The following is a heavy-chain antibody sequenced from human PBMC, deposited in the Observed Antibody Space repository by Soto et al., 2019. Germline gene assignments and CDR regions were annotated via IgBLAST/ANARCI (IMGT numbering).Heavy chain of an antibody. CDR2: INHSGST. CDR1: GGSFSGYY. Sequence: PSETLSLTCAVYGGSFSGYYWSWIRQPPGKGLEWIGEINHSGSTNYNPSLKSRVTISVDTSKNQFSLKLSSVTAADTAVYYCARGSVAGYAYYYYYGMDVWGQGTTVT. D-gene: IGHD6-19*01. CDR3: ARGSVAGYAYYYYYGMDV. V-gene: IGHV4-34*01. J-gene: IGHJ6*02.